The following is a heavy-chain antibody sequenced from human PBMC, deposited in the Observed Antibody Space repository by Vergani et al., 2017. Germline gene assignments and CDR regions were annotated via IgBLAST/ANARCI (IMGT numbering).Heavy chain of an antibody. Sequence: QVQLVQSGAEVKKPGASVKVSCKASGGTFSSYAISWVRQAPGQGLEWMGRIIPILGIANYAQKFQGRVTITADKSTSTAYMELSSLKSEDTAVYYCASHINLNGSWFDPWGQGTLVTVSS. CDR2: IIPILGIA. CDR1: GGTFSSYA. J-gene: IGHJ5*02. CDR3: ASHINLNGSWFDP. V-gene: IGHV1-69*04.